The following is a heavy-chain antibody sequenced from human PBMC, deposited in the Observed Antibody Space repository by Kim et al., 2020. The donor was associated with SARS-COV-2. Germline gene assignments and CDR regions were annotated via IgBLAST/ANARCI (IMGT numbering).Heavy chain of an antibody. Sequence: GGSLRLSCAASGFTFSSYAMHWVRQAPGKGLEWVAVISYDGSNKYYADSVKGRFTISRDNSKNTLYLQMNSLRAEDTAVYYCARDEGFFTPEYYFDYWGQGTLVTVSS. CDR3: ARDEGFFTPEYYFDY. CDR1: GFTFSSYA. J-gene: IGHJ4*02. V-gene: IGHV3-30-3*01. CDR2: ISYDGSNK.